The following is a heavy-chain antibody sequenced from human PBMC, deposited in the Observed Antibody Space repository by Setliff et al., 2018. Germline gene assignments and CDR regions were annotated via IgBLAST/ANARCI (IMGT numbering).Heavy chain of an antibody. CDR3: ARSRYYDSSGNNYGLDY. CDR2: ISHNGRV. J-gene: IGHJ4*02. Sequence: SETLSLTCDIKGGAVSGFYWSWIRQTPGKDLEWIGEISHNGRVSSSPSLKSRVTISVDRAKNHFSLKLTSVTAVDTAMYYCARSRYYDSSGNNYGLDYWGQGTLVTVSS. CDR1: GGAVSGFY. V-gene: IGHV4-34*01. D-gene: IGHD3-22*01.